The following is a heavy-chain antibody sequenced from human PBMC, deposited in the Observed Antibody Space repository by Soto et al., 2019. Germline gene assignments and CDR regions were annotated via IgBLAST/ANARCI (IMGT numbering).Heavy chain of an antibody. Sequence: SETLSLTCTVSGDSITNAAYYWGWIRQPPGKGLECIGIIFYSGNTYYRPSLKSRVTMSVDTSKNQFSLKLSSVTAADTAVYYCASVAKTINWPDNWGQGTLVTVSS. V-gene: IGHV4-39*07. J-gene: IGHJ5*02. CDR3: ASVAKTINWPDN. CDR1: GDSITNAAYY. CDR2: IFYSGNT.